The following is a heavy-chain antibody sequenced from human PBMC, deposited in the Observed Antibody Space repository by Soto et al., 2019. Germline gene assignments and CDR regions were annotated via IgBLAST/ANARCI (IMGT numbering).Heavy chain of an antibody. D-gene: IGHD6-19*01. CDR3: ARALVAVAGTVGGYFDY. CDR2: ISYDGSNK. Sequence: QVQLVESGGGVVQPGRSLRLSCAASGFTFSSYAMHWVRQAPGKGLEWVAVISYDGSNKYYADSVKGRFTISRDNSKNXXYLQMNSLRAEDTAVYYCARALVAVAGTVGGYFDYWGQGTLVTVSS. V-gene: IGHV3-30-3*01. CDR1: GFTFSSYA. J-gene: IGHJ4*02.